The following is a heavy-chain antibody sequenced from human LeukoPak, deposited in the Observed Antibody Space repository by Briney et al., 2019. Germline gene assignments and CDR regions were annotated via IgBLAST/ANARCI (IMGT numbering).Heavy chain of an antibody. V-gene: IGHV3-23*01. Sequence: GGSLRLSCAASGFTFSSYAMSWVRQAPGKGLEWVSAIGGSGGSTYYADSVKGRFTISRDNSKNTLYLQMNSLRAEDTAVYYCAKFSGYSSGWYLAYWGQGTLVTVSS. CDR3: AKFSGYSSGWYLAY. CDR1: GFTFSSYA. CDR2: IGGSGGST. D-gene: IGHD6-19*01. J-gene: IGHJ4*02.